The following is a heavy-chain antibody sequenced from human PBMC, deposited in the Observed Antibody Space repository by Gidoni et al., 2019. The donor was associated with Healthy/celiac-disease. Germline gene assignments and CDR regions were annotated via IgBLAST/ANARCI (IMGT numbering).Heavy chain of an antibody. CDR1: GYPPPELS. CDR3: ATDGLSWFGELPGGY. CDR2: CDPEDGET. V-gene: IGHV1-24*01. Sequence: QVQLVQSGAEVKKPGASVKVSSQVSGYPPPELSMHWVRQAPGKGLEWMGGCDPEDGETIYAQKFQGRVTMTEDTSTDTAYMELSSLRSEDTAVYYCATDGLSWFGELPGGYWGQGTLVTVSS. J-gene: IGHJ4*02. D-gene: IGHD3-10*01.